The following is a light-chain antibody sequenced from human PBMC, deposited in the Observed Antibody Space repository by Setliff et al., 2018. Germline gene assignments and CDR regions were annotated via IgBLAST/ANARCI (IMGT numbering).Light chain of an antibody. CDR1: SSDVGGYNY. CDR3: SSYAGSNNPYV. CDR2: EVS. V-gene: IGLV2-8*01. J-gene: IGLJ1*01. Sequence: ALTQPPSASGSPGQSVTISCTGTSSDVGGYNYVSWYQQHPGKAPKLMIYEVSKRPSGVPDRFSGSKSGNTASLTVSGLQAEGEADYYCSSYAGSNNPYVFGTGTRSPS.